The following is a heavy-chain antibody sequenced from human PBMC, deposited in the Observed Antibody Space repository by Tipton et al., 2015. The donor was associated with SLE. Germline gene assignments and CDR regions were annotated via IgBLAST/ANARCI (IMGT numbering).Heavy chain of an antibody. D-gene: IGHD3-9*01. J-gene: IGHJ4*02. Sequence: GSLRLSCAASGFTFSTYIMNWVRQAPGKGLEWVSSISSSSTYIYYADSLKGRFTISRDNAKNSLYLQMNSLRAEDTAVYYCARGIPLPYLAVTGSNYWGQGTLVTGSS. V-gene: IGHV3-21*01. CDR1: GFTFSTYI. CDR3: ARGIPLPYLAVTGSNY. CDR2: ISSSSTYI.